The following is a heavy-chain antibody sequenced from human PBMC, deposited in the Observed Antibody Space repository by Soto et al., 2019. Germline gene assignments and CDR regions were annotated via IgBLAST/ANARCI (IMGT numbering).Heavy chain of an antibody. D-gene: IGHD2-2*01. CDR2: IFYSDSSA. CDR1: GFTFSSYA. V-gene: IGHV5-51*01. CDR3: GTWRGSSWFDY. Sequence: VESLTISCKASGFTFSSYALVWVLHMPGKGLQWMGNIFYSDSSAKYSPSFVGQVTISVDRSINTAYLQWSSLKASDTAIYYCGTWRGSSWFDYWGPGTMVTVSS. J-gene: IGHJ4*02.